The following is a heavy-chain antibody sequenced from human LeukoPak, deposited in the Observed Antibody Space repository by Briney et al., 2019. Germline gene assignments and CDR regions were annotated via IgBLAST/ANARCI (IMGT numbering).Heavy chain of an antibody. J-gene: IGHJ6*03. CDR2: IHTSGST. CDR1: GGSISSYY. D-gene: IGHD3-22*01. V-gene: IGHV4-4*07. Sequence: SETLSLTCTVSGGSISSYYWSWIRQPAGKGLEWIGRIHTSGSTNYNPSLKSRVTMSVDTSKNQFSLKLSSVTAADTAVYYCARDRFLSSDYYDSSGYSEPMPSDYYYMDVWGKGTTVTVSS. CDR3: ARDRFLSSDYYDSSGYSEPMPSDYYYMDV.